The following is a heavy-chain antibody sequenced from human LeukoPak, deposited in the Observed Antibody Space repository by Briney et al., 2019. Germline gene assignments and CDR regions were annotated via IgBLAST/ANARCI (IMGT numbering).Heavy chain of an antibody. CDR3: AREANCSTASCYTGNAFDI. D-gene: IGHD2-2*02. CDR1: GVSISSGSYS. CDR2: IYNSGRT. V-gene: IGHV4-61*01. Sequence: SQTLSLTCTVSGVSISSGSYSWSWIRQPPGKGLEWIGYIYNSGRTNYNPSLKSRVTVSIDTSKHQFSLKLTSVTAADTGVYYCAREANCSTASCYTGNAFDIWGQGTMVTVSS. J-gene: IGHJ3*02.